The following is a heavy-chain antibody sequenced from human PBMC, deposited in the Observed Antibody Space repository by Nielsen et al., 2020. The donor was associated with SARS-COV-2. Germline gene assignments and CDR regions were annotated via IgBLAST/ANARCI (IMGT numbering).Heavy chain of an antibody. V-gene: IGHV3-9*01. CDR2: ISWNSGSI. Sequence: SLKISCAASGFTFDDYAMHWVRQAPGKGLEWVSGISWNSGSIGYADFVKGRFTISRDNAKNTLYLQMNSLRADDTAMYYCASDLSGRGDYWGQGTLVTVAS. D-gene: IGHD6-19*01. J-gene: IGHJ4*02. CDR1: GFTFDDYA. CDR3: ASDLSGRGDY.